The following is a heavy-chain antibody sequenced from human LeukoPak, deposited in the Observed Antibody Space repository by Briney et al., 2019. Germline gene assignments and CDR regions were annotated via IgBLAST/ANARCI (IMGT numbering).Heavy chain of an antibody. V-gene: IGHV3-7*01. D-gene: IGHD3-16*02. CDR2: IKEDGSEK. CDR3: ARRSYRGVIGLYYYYYMDV. Sequence: GGSLKLSCVASGFSFSTYWMSWVRQAPGKGLEWVANIKEDGSEKYYVDSVKGRFTMSRDNAKNSVYLQMNRLRVEDTAVYYCARRSYRGVIGLYYYYYMDVWGKGTPVTVSS. CDR1: GFSFSTYW. J-gene: IGHJ6*03.